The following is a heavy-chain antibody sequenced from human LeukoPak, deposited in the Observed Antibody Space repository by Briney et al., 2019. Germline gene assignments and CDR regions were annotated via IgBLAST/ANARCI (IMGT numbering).Heavy chain of an antibody. CDR2: ISYDGSNK. CDR3: AKDLAYCGGDCYPYYYGMDV. D-gene: IGHD2-21*02. J-gene: IGHJ6*02. Sequence: PGRSLRLSCAASGFTFSSYGMHWVRQAPGKGLEWVAVISYDGSNKYYADSVKGRFTISRDNSKNTLYLQMNSLRAEDTAVYYCAKDLAYCGGDCYPYYYGMDVWGQGTTVTVSS. CDR1: GFTFSSYG. V-gene: IGHV3-30*18.